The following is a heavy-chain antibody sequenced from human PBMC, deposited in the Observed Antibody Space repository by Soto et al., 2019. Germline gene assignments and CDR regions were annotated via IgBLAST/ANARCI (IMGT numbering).Heavy chain of an antibody. D-gene: IGHD3-10*01. V-gene: IGHV4-30-4*01. CDR1: GGSISSGDYY. CDR2: IYYSGST. J-gene: IGHJ4*02. CDR3: ARAQGSGFLVS. Sequence: SETLSLTCTVSGGSISSGDYYWSWIRQPPGKGLEWIGYIYYSGSTYYNPSLKSRVTISVDTSKNQFSLKLSSVTAAHTAVYYCARAQGSGFLVSWGQRTLVTVS.